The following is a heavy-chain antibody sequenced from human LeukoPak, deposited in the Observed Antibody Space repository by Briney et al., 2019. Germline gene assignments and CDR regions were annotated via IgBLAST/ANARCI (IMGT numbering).Heavy chain of an antibody. D-gene: IGHD4-17*01. CDR1: GFSFGDYA. CDR2: IRSKAYGGTT. CDR3: TRGLRNFYL. J-gene: IGHJ2*01. Sequence: PGGSLRLSCTASGFSFGDYAVSWVRQAPGKGLEWVGFIRSKAYGGTTEYVASVKGRFTISRDDSKSIAYLQMSSLKTEDTAVYYCTRGLRNFYLWGRGTLVTVSS. V-gene: IGHV3-49*04.